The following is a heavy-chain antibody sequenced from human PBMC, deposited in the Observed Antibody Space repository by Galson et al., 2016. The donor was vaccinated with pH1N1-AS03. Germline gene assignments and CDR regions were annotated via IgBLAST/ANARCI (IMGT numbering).Heavy chain of an antibody. CDR2: ISESGSGT. Sequence: SLRLFCAASGFTFSDNHMSWIRQAPGRGLEYIGYISESGSGTVYRDSVKGRLTISRDKPKNSLYLQMNSLRAEDTALYYCTRYARGPSFGGQGTLVTVSS. CDR1: GFTFSDNH. J-gene: IGHJ4*02. D-gene: IGHD6-6*01. V-gene: IGHV3-11*04. CDR3: TRYARGPSF.